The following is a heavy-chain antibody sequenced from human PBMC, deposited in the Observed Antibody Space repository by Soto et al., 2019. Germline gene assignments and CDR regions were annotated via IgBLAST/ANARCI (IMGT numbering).Heavy chain of an antibody. Sequence: VPLVESGGGLVQPGGSLRLSCAASGFTFSNYWMYWVRQAPGKGLEWVSRINSDGSVSSHADSVRGRLTISRDNVKNTLYLHMDSLRAEDTAVYFCARGDCVGGTCYSLAGSFYYYMDVWGKGTTVTVFS. J-gene: IGHJ6*03. CDR1: GFTFSNYW. CDR2: INSDGSVS. D-gene: IGHD2-15*01. CDR3: ARGDCVGGTCYSLAGSFYYYMDV. V-gene: IGHV3-74*02.